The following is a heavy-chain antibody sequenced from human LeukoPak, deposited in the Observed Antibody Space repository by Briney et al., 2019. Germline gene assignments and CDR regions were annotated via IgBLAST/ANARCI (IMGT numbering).Heavy chain of an antibody. CDR3: ARDYGGNPSPDAFDI. CDR1: GYSFTSYW. Sequence: GESLKISCKGSGYSFTSYWIGWVRQMPGKGLEWMGIIYPGDSDTRYSPSFQGQVTISADKSISTAYLQSSSLKASDTAMYYCARDYGGNPSPDAFDIWGQGTMVTVSS. CDR2: IYPGDSDT. V-gene: IGHV5-51*01. J-gene: IGHJ3*02. D-gene: IGHD4-23*01.